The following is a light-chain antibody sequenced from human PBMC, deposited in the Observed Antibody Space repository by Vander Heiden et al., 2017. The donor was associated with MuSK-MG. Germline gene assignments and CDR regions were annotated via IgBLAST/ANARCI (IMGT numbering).Light chain of an antibody. CDR1: QGISSY. CDR3: QQYYSYPWT. Sequence: AIPMTQSPSLLSASTVDRVTITCRASQGISSYLAWYQQKPGAAPKLLIYAASTLQSGVPSRFSGSGSGTDFTLTISCLQSEDFATYYCQQYYSYPWTFGQGTTVEIK. J-gene: IGKJ1*01. CDR2: AAS. V-gene: IGKV1-8*01.